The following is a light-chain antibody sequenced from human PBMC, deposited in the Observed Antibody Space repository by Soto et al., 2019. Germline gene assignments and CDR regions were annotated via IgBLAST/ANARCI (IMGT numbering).Light chain of an antibody. CDR3: QQYNNRPPDT. CDR2: GAS. CDR1: QSVNSN. Sequence: EIVLTQSPGTLSLSPGERATLSCRASQSVNSNLAWYQQKPGQAPRLLIYGASTRAAGIPARFSGSGSGTEFSLTISSLQSEDFAVYYCQQYNNRPPDTFGQGTKVDI. J-gene: IGKJ2*01. V-gene: IGKV3-15*01.